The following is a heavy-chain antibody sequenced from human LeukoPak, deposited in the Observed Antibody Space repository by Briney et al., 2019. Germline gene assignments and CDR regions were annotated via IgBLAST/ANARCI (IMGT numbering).Heavy chain of an antibody. D-gene: IGHD2-15*01. CDR1: GYSFTDYY. Sequence: ASVKVSCNASGYSFTDYYIHWVRHARGQGLGRKGWMNPNSGGTYFAQSFEARVTLSRDTSISTAYMELRRLRSDDTAVYYCARALVVAATGDNWFAPWGQGTLVTVSS. CDR3: ARALVVAATGDNWFAP. CDR2: MNPNSGGT. V-gene: IGHV1-2*02. J-gene: IGHJ5*02.